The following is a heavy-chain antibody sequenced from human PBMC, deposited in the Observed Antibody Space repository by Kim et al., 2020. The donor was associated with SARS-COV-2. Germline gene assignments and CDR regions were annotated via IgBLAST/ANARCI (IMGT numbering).Heavy chain of an antibody. V-gene: IGHV3-23*01. CDR1: GFTFSSYA. Sequence: GGSLRLSCAASGFTFSSYAMSWVRQAPGKGLEWVSAISGSGGSTYYADSVKGRFTISRDNSKNTLYLQMNSLRAEDTAVYYCAKGYGSGSMVYYFDYWGQGTLVTVSS. CDR3: AKGYGSGSMVYYFDY. J-gene: IGHJ4*02. CDR2: ISGSGGST. D-gene: IGHD3-10*01.